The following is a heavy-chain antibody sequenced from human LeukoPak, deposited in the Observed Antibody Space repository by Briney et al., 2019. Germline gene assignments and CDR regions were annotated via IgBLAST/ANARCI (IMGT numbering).Heavy chain of an antibody. D-gene: IGHD5-18*01. CDR1: GFTFINAW. CDR3: PAERGYSYLY. J-gene: IGHJ4*02. CDR2: IKSKTDGGTI. V-gene: IGHV3-15*01. Sequence: GGSLRLSCAASGFTFINAWMSWVRQAPGKGLEWVGRIKSKTDGGTIDYAAPVKGRLTISRDDSKNTLYLQLNSLKTEDTAVYYCPAERGYSYLYWGQGTLVTVSS.